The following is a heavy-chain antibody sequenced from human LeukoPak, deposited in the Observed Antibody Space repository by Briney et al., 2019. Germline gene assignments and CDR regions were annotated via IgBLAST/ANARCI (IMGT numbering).Heavy chain of an antibody. CDR2: INHSGST. Sequence: SETLSLTCAVYGGSFSGYYWSWIRQPPGKGLEWIGEINHSGSTNYNPSLKSRVTISVDTSKSQFSLKLSSVTAADTAVYYCARGGGYSYGPYYFDYWGQGTLVTVSS. D-gene: IGHD5-18*01. CDR3: ARGGGYSYGPYYFDY. CDR1: GGSFSGYY. V-gene: IGHV4-34*01. J-gene: IGHJ4*02.